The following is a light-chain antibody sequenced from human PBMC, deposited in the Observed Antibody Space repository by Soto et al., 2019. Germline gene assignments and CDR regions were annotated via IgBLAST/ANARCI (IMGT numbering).Light chain of an antibody. CDR1: SSDVGNYKY. V-gene: IGLV2-14*01. CDR2: EVS. Sequence: QSVLTQPASVSGSPGQSITISCTGTSSDVGNYKYVSWYQQHPGKAPKLIIYEVSNRPSGVSNRFSGSKSGNTASLTISGLQAEDETDYYCFSYTGSGTYVFGTGTKLTVL. J-gene: IGLJ1*01. CDR3: FSYTGSGTYV.